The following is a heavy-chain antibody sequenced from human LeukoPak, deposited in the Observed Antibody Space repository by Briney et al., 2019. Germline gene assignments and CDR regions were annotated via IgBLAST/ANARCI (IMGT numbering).Heavy chain of an antibody. CDR1: GYTFRSYG. J-gene: IGHJ5*02. V-gene: IGHV1-18*01. CDR2: ISANNGNT. CDR3: ARGRGDYYGSSGNWLDP. Sequence: ASVKVSCKGSGYTFRSYGITWVRQAPGQGLEWMGWISANNGNTNYAQKFQGRVTMTTDTSTTTAYMELRSLRSDDTAVYYCARGRGDYYGSSGNWLDPWGQGALVTVSS. D-gene: IGHD3-22*01.